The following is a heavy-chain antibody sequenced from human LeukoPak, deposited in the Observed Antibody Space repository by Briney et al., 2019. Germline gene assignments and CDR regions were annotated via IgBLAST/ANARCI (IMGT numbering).Heavy chain of an antibody. CDR3: ATAVAGHLFDY. D-gene: IGHD6-19*01. CDR1: GYTFTSYY. J-gene: IGHJ4*02. CDR2: INPSGGST. V-gene: IGHV1-46*01. Sequence: GASVKVSCKASGYTFTSYYMHWVRQAPGQGLEWMGIINPSGGSTSYAQKFQGRVTMTEDTSTDTAYMELSSLRSEDTAVYYCATAVAGHLFDYWGQGTLVTVSS.